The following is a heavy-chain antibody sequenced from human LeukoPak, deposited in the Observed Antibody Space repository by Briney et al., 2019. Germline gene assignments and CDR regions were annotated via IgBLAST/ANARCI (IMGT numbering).Heavy chain of an antibody. J-gene: IGHJ3*02. CDR3: ARAVGYCSSTSCWGLDAFDI. CDR2: IYYSGST. V-gene: IGHV4-59*01. CDR1: GGSISGYY. Sequence: SETLSLTCTVSGGSISGYYWSWIRQPPGKGLEWIGYIYYSGSTNYNPSLKSRVTISVDTSKNQFSLKLSSVTAADTAVYYCARAVGYCSSTSCWGLDAFDIWGQGTMVTVSS. D-gene: IGHD2-2*01.